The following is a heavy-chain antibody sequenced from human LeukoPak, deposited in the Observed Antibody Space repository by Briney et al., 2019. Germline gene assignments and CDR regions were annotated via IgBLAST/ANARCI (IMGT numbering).Heavy chain of an antibody. CDR1: GGSISSYY. CDR3: AREEDTAMG. J-gene: IGHJ4*02. V-gene: IGHV4-59*12. CDR2: IYYSGST. Sequence: SETLSLTCTVSGGSISSYYWSWIRQPPGKGLEWIGYIYYSGSTNYSPSLKSRVTISVDTSKNQFSLKLSSVTAADTAVYYCAREEDTAMGWGQGTLVTVSS. D-gene: IGHD5-18*01.